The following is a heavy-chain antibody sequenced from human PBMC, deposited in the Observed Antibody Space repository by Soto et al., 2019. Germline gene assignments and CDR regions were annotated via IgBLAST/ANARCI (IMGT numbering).Heavy chain of an antibody. D-gene: IGHD4-4*01. CDR3: AVGGNYLSMDV. V-gene: IGHV1-69*05. J-gene: IGHJ6*02. CDR2: IIPIFGTA. CDR1: GGTFSSYA. Sequence: ASVKVSCKASGGTFSSYAISWVRQAPGQGLEWMGGIIPIFGTANYAQKFQGRVIMTRDTSTSTVFMDMSSLRSEDTAVYYCAVGGNYLSMDVWGQGTTVTVSS.